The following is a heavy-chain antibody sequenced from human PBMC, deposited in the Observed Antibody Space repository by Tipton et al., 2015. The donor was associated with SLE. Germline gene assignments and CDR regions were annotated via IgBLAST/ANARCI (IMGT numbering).Heavy chain of an antibody. CDR2: IYYSGST. CDR3: ARAGGQWLVLG. J-gene: IGHJ4*02. CDR1: GGSISSGGYY. D-gene: IGHD6-19*01. V-gene: IGHV4-61*08. Sequence: TLSLTCTVSGGSISSGGYYWSWIRQHPGKGLEWIGYIYYSGSTNYNPSLKSRVTISVDTSKNQFSLKLSSVTAADTALYYCARAGGQWLVLGWGQGTLVTVSS.